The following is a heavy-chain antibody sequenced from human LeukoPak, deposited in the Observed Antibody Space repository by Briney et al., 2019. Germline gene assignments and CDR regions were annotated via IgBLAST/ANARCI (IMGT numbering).Heavy chain of an antibody. J-gene: IGHJ4*02. D-gene: IGHD6-13*01. V-gene: IGHV4-59*01. CDR2: VFYNGNT. CDR1: GGSIGTYF. Sequence: SETLSLTCTVSGGSIGTYFWSWIRQSPGTGLEWIGYVFYNGNTNYNPSLKSRVTMSVDTSKNQFSLKMRSVTAADTAVYYCARGPYISSWYYFDDWGQGTLVTASS. CDR3: ARGPYISSWYYFDD.